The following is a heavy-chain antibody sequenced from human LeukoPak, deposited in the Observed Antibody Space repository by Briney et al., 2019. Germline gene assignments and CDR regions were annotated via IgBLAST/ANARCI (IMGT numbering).Heavy chain of an antibody. D-gene: IGHD4-23*01. Sequence: SETLSLTCAVYGGSFSGYYWSWIRQPPGKGLEWIGEINHSGSTNYYPSLKSRVTISVDTSKNQFSLKLSSVTAADTAVYYCARAGGRLIFDYWGQGTLVTVSS. CDR1: GGSFSGYY. CDR2: INHSGST. V-gene: IGHV4-34*01. J-gene: IGHJ4*02. CDR3: ARAGGRLIFDY.